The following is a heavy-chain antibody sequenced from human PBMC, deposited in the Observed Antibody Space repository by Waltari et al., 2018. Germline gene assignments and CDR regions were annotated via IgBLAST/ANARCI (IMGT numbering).Heavy chain of an antibody. D-gene: IGHD3-3*01. CDR1: GGSISSSSYY. Sequence: QLQLQESGPGLVKPSETLSLTCTVSGGSISSSSYYWGWIRQPPGKGLGGIGSIYYSGSTYYNPSLKSRVTISVDTSKNQFSLKLSSVTAADTAVYYCARDSAGGVERFLEWLLDYYYGMDVWGQGTTVTVSS. J-gene: IGHJ6*02. CDR3: ARDSAGGVERFLEWLLDYYYGMDV. V-gene: IGHV4-39*07. CDR2: IYYSGST.